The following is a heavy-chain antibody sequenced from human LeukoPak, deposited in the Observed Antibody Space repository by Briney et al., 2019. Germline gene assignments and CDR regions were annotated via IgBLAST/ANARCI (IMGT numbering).Heavy chain of an antibody. J-gene: IGHJ4*02. CDR3: ARQYNYDSRAFDY. CDR2: IKEDGNEI. Sequence: PGGSLRLSCAVSGFSFSSNCMSWVRQAPGKGLEWVAKIKEDGNEIYYVDSVKGRFTISRDNAKNSLYLQMNSLRAEDTAVYYCARQYNYDSRAFDYWGQGTLVTVSS. D-gene: IGHD5-18*01. V-gene: IGHV3-7*03. CDR1: GFSFSSNC.